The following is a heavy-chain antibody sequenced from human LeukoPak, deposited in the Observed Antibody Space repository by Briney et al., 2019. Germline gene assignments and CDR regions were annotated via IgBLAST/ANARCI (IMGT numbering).Heavy chain of an antibody. J-gene: IGHJ4*02. D-gene: IGHD6-19*01. CDR3: AIATRYSSGWFDY. Sequence: ASVKVSCKASGGTFSSYTISWVRQAPGQGLEWMGRIIPILGIANYAQKFQGRVTITADKSTSTAYMELSSLRSEDTAVYYCAIATRYSSGWFDYWGQGTLVTVSS. V-gene: IGHV1-69*02. CDR1: GGTFSSYT. CDR2: IIPILGIA.